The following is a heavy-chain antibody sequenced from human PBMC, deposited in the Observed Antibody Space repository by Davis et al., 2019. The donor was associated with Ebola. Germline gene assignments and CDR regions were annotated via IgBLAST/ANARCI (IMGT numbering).Heavy chain of an antibody. CDR2: MKQDGSEK. V-gene: IGHV3-7*01. CDR1: GFTFSNYW. Sequence: PGGSLRLSCAASGFTFSNYWMSWVRQAPGKGLEWVANMKQDGSEKYYGDSMKGRFTISRDNTKNSLYLQMNSLRAEDTAVYYCARDLGFNWFDPWGQGTLVTVSS. J-gene: IGHJ5*02. CDR3: ARDLGFNWFDP.